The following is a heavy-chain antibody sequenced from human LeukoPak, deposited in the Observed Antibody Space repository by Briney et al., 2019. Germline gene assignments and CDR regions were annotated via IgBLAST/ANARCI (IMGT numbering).Heavy chain of an antibody. CDR1: GFTFSSYS. V-gene: IGHV3-48*01. D-gene: IGHD6-13*01. Sequence: GGSLRLSCAASGFTFSSYSMNWVRQAPGKGLEWVSYISSSSSTIYYADSVKGRFTISRDNAKNSLYLQMNSLRAEDTAVYYCARSIAKIAAAGTITCYFDYWGQGTLVTVSS. J-gene: IGHJ4*02. CDR3: ARSIAKIAAAGTITCYFDY. CDR2: ISSSSSTI.